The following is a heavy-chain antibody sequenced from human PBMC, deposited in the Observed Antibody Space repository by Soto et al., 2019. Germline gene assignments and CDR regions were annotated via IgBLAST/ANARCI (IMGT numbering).Heavy chain of an antibody. CDR1: GYSCTIYC. CDR2: IDPSDSYT. V-gene: IGHV5-10-1*01. J-gene: IGHJ6*02. D-gene: IGHD6-19*01. CDR3: ARGAGISPSHYYYGMDV. Sequence: GESLRISCNGSGYSCTIYCISLVLQMPGKGLEWMGRIDPSDSYTNYSPSFQGHVTISADKSISTAYLQWSSLKASDTAMYYCARGAGISPSHYYYGMDVWGQGTTVTVSS.